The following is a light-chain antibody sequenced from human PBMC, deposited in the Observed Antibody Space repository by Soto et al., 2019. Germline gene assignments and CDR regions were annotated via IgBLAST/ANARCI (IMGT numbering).Light chain of an antibody. CDR1: NIGSKS. CDR2: YDR. Sequence: SYELTQPPSVSVAPEKTARISCGGNNIGSKSVHWYQQKPGQAPVLVIYYDRHRPSGIPERFSGSNSGNTATLTISRVEAGDEADYYCQVWDSSSDHVVFGGGTKPTVL. V-gene: IGLV3-21*04. CDR3: QVWDSSSDHVV. J-gene: IGLJ2*01.